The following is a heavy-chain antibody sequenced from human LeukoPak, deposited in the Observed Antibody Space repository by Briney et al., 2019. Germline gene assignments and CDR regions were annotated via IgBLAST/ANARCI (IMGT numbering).Heavy chain of an antibody. CDR3: AREEKQQLVPWYYYYYGMDV. J-gene: IGHJ6*02. CDR2: IKQDGSEK. CDR1: GFTFSTYA. V-gene: IGHV3-7*01. D-gene: IGHD6-13*01. Sequence: GGSLRLSCAASGFTFSTYAMSWVRQAPGKGLEWVANIKQDGSEKYYVDSVKGRFTISRDNAKNSLYLQMNSLRAEDTAVYYCAREEKQQLVPWYYYYYGMDVWGQGTTVTVSS.